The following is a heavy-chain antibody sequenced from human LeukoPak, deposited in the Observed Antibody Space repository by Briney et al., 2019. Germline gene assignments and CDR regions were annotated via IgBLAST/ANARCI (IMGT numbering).Heavy chain of an antibody. CDR3: AKRDNWGSDGYYYYMDV. V-gene: IGHV3-30*02. CDR2: IRYDGSNK. CDR1: GFTFSSYG. J-gene: IGHJ6*03. Sequence: TGGSLRLSCAASGFTFSSYGMHWVRQAPGKGLEWVAFIRYDGSNKYYADSVKGRFTISRDNSKNTLYLQMNSLRAEDTAVYYCAKRDNWGSDGYYYYMDVWGKGTTVTVSS. D-gene: IGHD7-27*01.